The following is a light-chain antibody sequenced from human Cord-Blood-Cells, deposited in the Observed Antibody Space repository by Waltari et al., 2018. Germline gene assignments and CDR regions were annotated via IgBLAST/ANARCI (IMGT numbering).Light chain of an antibody. CDR3: AAWDDSLSGLYV. V-gene: IGLV1-47*01. CDR2: RTK. CDR1: SSNIGSNY. J-gene: IGLJ1*01. Sequence: QSVLTQPHSASGTPGQRVTIPCSGSSSNIGSNYVYWYQQLPGTAPKLLIYRTKQRPSGVPDRFSGSKSGTSASLAISGLRSEDEADYYCAAWDDSLSGLYVFGTG.